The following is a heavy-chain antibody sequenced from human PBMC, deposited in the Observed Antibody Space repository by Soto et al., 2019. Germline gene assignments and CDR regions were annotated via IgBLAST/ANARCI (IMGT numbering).Heavy chain of an antibody. CDR2: ISGSGGST. V-gene: IGHV3-23*01. J-gene: IGHJ4*02. CDR3: AKDRAYYFDY. CDR1: GFTFSSSA. Sequence: GGSLRLSCAASGFTFSSSAMSWVRQTPGKGLQWVSGISGSGGSTYYADSVKGRFTISRDNSKNTVYLQMNSLRAEDTAIYYCAKDRAYYFDYWGQGSLVTVSS.